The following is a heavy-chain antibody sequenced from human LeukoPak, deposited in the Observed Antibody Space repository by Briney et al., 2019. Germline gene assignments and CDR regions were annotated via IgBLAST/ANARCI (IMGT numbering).Heavy chain of an antibody. CDR1: EFTVTYNY. CDR3: AKDWGDY. CDR2: ISGSGGST. Sequence: GGSLRLSCAASEFTVTYNYMTWVRQAPGKGLEWVSAISGSGGSTYYADSVKGRFTISRDNSKNTLYLQMNSLRAEDTAVYYCAKDWGDYWGQGTLVTVSS. D-gene: IGHD3-16*01. J-gene: IGHJ4*02. V-gene: IGHV3-23*01.